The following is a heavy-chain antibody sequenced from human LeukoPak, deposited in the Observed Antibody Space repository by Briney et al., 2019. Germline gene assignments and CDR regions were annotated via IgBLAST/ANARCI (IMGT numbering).Heavy chain of an antibody. CDR1: GGSFSGYY. CDR2: INHSGST. J-gene: IGHJ4*02. D-gene: IGHD4-17*01. V-gene: IGHV4-34*01. Sequence: PSETLSLTCAVYGGSFSGYYWSWIRQHPGKGREWIGEINHSGSTNYNPSLKSRVTISVDTSKNQFSLKLSSVTAADTAVYYCTRGTMTTVTYYFDYWGQGTLVTVSS. CDR3: TRGTMTTVTYYFDY.